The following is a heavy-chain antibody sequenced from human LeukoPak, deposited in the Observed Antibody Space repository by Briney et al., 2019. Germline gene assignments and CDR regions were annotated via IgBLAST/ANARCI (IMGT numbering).Heavy chain of an antibody. V-gene: IGHV5-51*01. CDR3: ARQGSVGELSYEFDY. CDR1: GYSFTSYW. D-gene: IGHD3-16*02. CDR2: IYPGDSDT. J-gene: IGHJ4*02. Sequence: GESLKISCKGSGYSFTSYWIGWVRQMPGKGLEWMGIIYPGDSDTRYSPSFQGQVTISADKSISTAYLQWSSLKASDTAMYYCARQGSVGELSYEFDYWGQGTLVTVSS.